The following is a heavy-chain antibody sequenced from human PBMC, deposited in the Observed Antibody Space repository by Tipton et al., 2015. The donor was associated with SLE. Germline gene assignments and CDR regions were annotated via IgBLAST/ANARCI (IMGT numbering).Heavy chain of an antibody. V-gene: IGHV4-34*01. J-gene: IGHJ6*02. D-gene: IGHD2-15*01. CDR2: INHSGGT. CDR1: GGSFSGYY. Sequence: TLSLTCAVYGGSFSGYYWSWIRQPPGKGLEWIGEINHSGGTNYNPSLKSRVTISVDTSKNQFSLKLSSVTAADTAVYYCARGIYGSIVVVLTEYYYYGMDVWGQGTTVTVSS. CDR3: ARGIYGSIVVVLTEYYYYGMDV.